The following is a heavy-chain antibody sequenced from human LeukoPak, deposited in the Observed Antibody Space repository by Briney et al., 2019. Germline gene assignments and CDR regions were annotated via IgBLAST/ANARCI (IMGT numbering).Heavy chain of an antibody. CDR2: ISSNGDST. J-gene: IGHJ3*02. CDR3: ARPGRDGYNYDAFDI. D-gene: IGHD5-24*01. Sequence: GGSLRLSCAASGFTFSSYAMHWVRQAPGKGLECVSAISSNGDSTYSANCVKGRFIISRDNSKNMLYLQMGSLRPEDMAMYYCARPGRDGYNYDAFDIWGQGTMVTVSS. CDR1: GFTFSSYA. V-gene: IGHV3-64*01.